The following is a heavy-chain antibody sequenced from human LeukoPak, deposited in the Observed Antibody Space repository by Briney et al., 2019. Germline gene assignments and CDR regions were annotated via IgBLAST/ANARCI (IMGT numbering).Heavy chain of an antibody. D-gene: IGHD3-10*01. Sequence: GGSLRLSCADSGFTFSAYWMHWVRQAPGKGLVWVSRITPDGRSTNYADSVKGRFTISRDNAKNTLYLQMNSLRADDTAVYYCTRDTFGFHDYWGQGILVTVSS. CDR2: ITPDGRST. CDR1: GFTFSAYW. CDR3: TRDTFGFHDY. J-gene: IGHJ4*02. V-gene: IGHV3-74*01.